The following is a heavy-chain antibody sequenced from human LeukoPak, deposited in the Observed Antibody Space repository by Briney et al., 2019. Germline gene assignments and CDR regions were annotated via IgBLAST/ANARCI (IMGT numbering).Heavy chain of an antibody. V-gene: IGHV3-30*18. CDR2: ISYDGSNK. CDR3: AKGRVFGVVIPSFDY. CDR1: GFTFSSYG. D-gene: IGHD3-3*01. Sequence: GGSLRLSCAASGFTFSSYGMHWVRQAPGKGLEWVAVISYDGSNKYYADSVKGRFTISRDNSKNTLYLQMNSLRAEDTAVYYCAKGRVFGVVIPSFDYWGQGTLATVSS. J-gene: IGHJ4*02.